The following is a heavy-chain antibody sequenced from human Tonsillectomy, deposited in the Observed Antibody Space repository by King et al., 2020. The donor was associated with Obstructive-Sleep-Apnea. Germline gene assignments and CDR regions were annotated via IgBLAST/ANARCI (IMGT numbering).Heavy chain of an antibody. V-gene: IGHV3-9*01. Sequence: VQLVESGGGLVHPGRSLRLSCAASGFTFDDYAMHWVRQAPGKGLEWVSGISWNSGSIGYADSVKGRFTISRDNAKNSLYLQMNSLRAEDTALYYCASEAGSYGAFDIWGQGTMVTVSS. D-gene: IGHD3-16*01. CDR2: ISWNSGSI. CDR1: GFTFDDYA. J-gene: IGHJ3*02. CDR3: ASEAGSYGAFDI.